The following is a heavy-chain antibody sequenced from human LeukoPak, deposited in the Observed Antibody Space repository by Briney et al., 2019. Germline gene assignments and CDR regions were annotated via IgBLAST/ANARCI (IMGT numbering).Heavy chain of an antibody. D-gene: IGHD3-22*01. Sequence: SVKVSCKASGGTFSSYAISWVRQAPGQGLEWMGRIIPILGIANYAQKFQGRVTITADKSTSTAYMELSSLRSEDTAVYYCARDRDYYDSSGYYSAFDIWGQGTMVTVSS. CDR1: GGTFSSYA. J-gene: IGHJ3*02. CDR2: IIPILGIA. V-gene: IGHV1-69*04. CDR3: ARDRDYYDSSGYYSAFDI.